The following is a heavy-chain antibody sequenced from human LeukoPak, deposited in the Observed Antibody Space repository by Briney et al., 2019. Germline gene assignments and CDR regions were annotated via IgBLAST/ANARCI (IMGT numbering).Heavy chain of an antibody. CDR3: ATDMLGQQLVRYYGMDV. CDR1: GYTFTSYG. CDR2: ISAYNGNT. Sequence: ASVKVSCKASGYTFTSYGISWVRQAPGQGLEWMGWISAYNGNTNYAQKLQGRVTMTEDTSTDTAYMELSSLRSEDTAVYYCATDMLGQQLVRYYGMDVWGQGTTVTVSS. J-gene: IGHJ6*02. D-gene: IGHD6-13*01. V-gene: IGHV1-18*01.